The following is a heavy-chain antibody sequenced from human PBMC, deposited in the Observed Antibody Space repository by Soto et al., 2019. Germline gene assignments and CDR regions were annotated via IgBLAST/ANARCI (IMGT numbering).Heavy chain of an antibody. Sequence: SVKVSCKASGYTFTYRYLHWVRQAPGQRLEWMGGIIPIFGTANYAQKFQGRVTITADESTSTAYMELSSLRSEDTAVYYCASRDFWSGYQIPNYYYYGMDVWGQGTTVTVSS. V-gene: IGHV1-69*13. J-gene: IGHJ6*02. CDR3: ASRDFWSGYQIPNYYYYGMDV. CDR1: GYTFTYRY. CDR2: IIPIFGTA. D-gene: IGHD3-3*01.